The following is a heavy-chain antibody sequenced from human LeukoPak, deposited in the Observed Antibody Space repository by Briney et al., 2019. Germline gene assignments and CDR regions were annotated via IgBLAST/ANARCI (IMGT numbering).Heavy chain of an antibody. V-gene: IGHV3-23*01. J-gene: IGHJ4*02. CDR3: AKDTAITFGGVIVIGYFDY. CDR2: ISGSGDST. Sequence: GGSLRLSCAASGFTFSSYAMSWVRQAPGKGLEWVSAISGSGDSTYYADSVKGRFTISRDNSKNTLYLQMNSLRAEDTALYYCAKDTAITFGGVIVIGYFDYWGQGTLVTVSS. D-gene: IGHD3-16*02. CDR1: GFTFSSYA.